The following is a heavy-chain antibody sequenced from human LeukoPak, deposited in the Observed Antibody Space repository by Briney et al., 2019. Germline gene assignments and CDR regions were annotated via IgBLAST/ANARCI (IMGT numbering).Heavy chain of an antibody. Sequence: SETLSLTCTVSGGSISSYYWSWIRQPPGKVLEWIGYIYYSGSTNYNPSLKRRVTISVDASKNQFSLKLSSVTAADTAVYYCARVRMITFGGVIADDAFDIWGQGTMVTVSS. V-gene: IGHV4-59*01. CDR1: GGSISSYY. D-gene: IGHD3-16*02. CDR2: IYYSGST. J-gene: IGHJ3*02. CDR3: ARVRMITFGGVIADDAFDI.